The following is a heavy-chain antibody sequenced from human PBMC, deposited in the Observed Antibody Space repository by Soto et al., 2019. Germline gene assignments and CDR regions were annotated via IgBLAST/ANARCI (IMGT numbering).Heavy chain of an antibody. V-gene: IGHV6-1*01. J-gene: IGHJ6*02. Sequence: SQTLSLPCAIPGDSVSSNSSACNCIRQSPSRGLELLGRTYYRSKWYNDYAVSVKSRITINPDTSKNQFSLQLNSVTPEDTAVYYCARDFPPSYCSSTSCHLNYYYYYGMDVWGQGTTVTVSS. CDR2: TYYRSKWYN. CDR3: ARDFPPSYCSSTSCHLNYYYYYGMDV. D-gene: IGHD2-2*01. CDR1: GDSVSSNSSA.